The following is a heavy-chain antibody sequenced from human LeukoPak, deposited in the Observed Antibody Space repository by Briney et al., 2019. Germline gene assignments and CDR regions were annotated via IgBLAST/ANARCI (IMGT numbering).Heavy chain of an antibody. CDR1: GFTFSSYS. CDR3: ASGYTSGA. D-gene: IGHD6-19*01. J-gene: IGHJ3*01. Sequence: GGSLRLSCAASGFTFSSYSMNWVRQAPGKGLEWVSSINSDSSIMYYAESVKGRFTISRDNARNSLYLQMNSLRAEDTAVYYCASGYTSGAWGQGTLVTVSS. CDR2: INSDSSIM. V-gene: IGHV3-21*04.